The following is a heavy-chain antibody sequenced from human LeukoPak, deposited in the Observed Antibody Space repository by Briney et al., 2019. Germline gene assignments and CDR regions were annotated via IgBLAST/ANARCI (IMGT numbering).Heavy chain of an antibody. CDR2: IYSGGST. D-gene: IGHD3-22*01. CDR1: GFTVSSSY. CDR3: ARAHYYDSSGYYPFDY. Sequence: GGSLRLSCAASGFTVSSSYMSWVRQVPGKGLEWVSVIYSGGSTYYADSVKGRFTISRDNSKNTLYLQMNSLRAEDTAVYYCARAHYYDSSGYYPFDYWGQGTLVTVSS. V-gene: IGHV3-66*01. J-gene: IGHJ4*02.